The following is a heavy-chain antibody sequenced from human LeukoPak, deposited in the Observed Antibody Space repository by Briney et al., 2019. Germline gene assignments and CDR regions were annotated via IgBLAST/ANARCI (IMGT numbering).Heavy chain of an antibody. Sequence: GSLRLSCAASGFTFSSYAMHWVRQAPGKGLEWVANIKQDGSEKYYVDSVKGRFTISRDNAKDSLYLQMNSLRAEDTAVYYCARDRSYGSGSLDIDYWGQGTLVTVSS. V-gene: IGHV3-7*01. CDR2: IKQDGSEK. CDR3: ARDRSYGSGSLDIDY. D-gene: IGHD3-10*01. CDR1: GFTFSSYA. J-gene: IGHJ4*02.